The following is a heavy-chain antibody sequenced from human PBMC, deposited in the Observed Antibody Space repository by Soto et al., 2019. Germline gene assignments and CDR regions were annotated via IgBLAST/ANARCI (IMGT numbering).Heavy chain of an antibody. CDR3: ARDLGNPESGYYYGMDV. CDR1: GGSISSGDYY. Sequence: SETLSLTCTVSGGSISSGDYYWSWIRQPPGKGLEWIGYIYYSGSTYYNPSLKSRVTISVDKSKNQFSLKLSSVTAADTAVYYCARDLGNPESGYYYGMDVWGQGTTVTVSS. CDR2: IYYSGST. J-gene: IGHJ6*02. V-gene: IGHV4-30-4*01. D-gene: IGHD3-16*01.